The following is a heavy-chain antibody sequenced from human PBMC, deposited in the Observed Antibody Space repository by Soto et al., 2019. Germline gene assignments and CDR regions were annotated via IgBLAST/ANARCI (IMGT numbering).Heavy chain of an antibody. V-gene: IGHV1-69*01. CDR1: GGTFSLYT. CDR3: ATQRGKAIFGPLDY. CDR2: IIPIFGTA. D-gene: IGHD3-3*01. J-gene: IGHJ4*02. Sequence: QVQLVQSGAEVKKPGSSVKVSCKASGGTFSLYTISWVRQAPGQGLEWMGGIIPIFGTANYTQSFQGRVAITADESTGTAYMDLSSLRSEDTAVYYCATQRGKAIFGPLDYWGQGTLVTVSS.